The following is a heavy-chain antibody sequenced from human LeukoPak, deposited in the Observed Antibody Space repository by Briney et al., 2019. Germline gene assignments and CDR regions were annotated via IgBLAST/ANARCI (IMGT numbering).Heavy chain of an antibody. V-gene: IGHV3-21*01. Sequence: PGGSLRLSCAASGFTFSSYSMNWVRQAPGKGLEWVSSISSSSSYIYYADSVKGRFTISRDNAKNTLYLQMNSLRAEDTAIYYCARVQVLGTYDWFDPWGQGTLVTVSS. D-gene: IGHD4/OR15-4a*01. CDR1: GFTFSSYS. J-gene: IGHJ5*02. CDR3: ARVQVLGTYDWFDP. CDR2: ISSSSSYI.